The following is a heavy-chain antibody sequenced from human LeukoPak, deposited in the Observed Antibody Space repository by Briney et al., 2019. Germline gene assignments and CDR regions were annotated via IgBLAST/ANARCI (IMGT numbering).Heavy chain of an antibody. CDR3: ARDAIRTGPDCSSTSCFNWFDP. J-gene: IGHJ5*02. CDR1: GFTFSSYS. CDR2: ISSSSSYI. V-gene: IGHV3-21*01. Sequence: GGSLRLSCAASGFTFSSYSMNWVRQAPGKGLEWVSCISSSSSYIYYADSVKGRFTISRDNAKNSLYLQMNSLRAEDTAVYYCARDAIRTGPDCSSTSCFNWFDPWGQGTLVTVSS. D-gene: IGHD2-2*01.